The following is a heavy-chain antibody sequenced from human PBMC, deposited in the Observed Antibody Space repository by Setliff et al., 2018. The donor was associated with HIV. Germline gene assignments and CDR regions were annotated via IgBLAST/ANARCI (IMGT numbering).Heavy chain of an antibody. CDR3: AKVDDGQCNTFNCRDFDY. J-gene: IGHJ4*02. D-gene: IGHD1-1*01. CDR2: IDPTGTYT. V-gene: IGHV3-23*05. CDR1: GPTLSTYS. Sequence: GGSLRLSCAASGPTLSTYSMSWVRQSPGKGLQWVSAIDPTGTYTYNADAVKGRFNISRDNFRNPLPLQMNSLTAEDSAIYYCAKVDDGQCNTFNCRDFDYWGRGTLVTVS.